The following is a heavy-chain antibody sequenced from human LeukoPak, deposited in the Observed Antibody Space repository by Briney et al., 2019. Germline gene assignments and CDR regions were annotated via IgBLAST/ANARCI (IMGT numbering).Heavy chain of an antibody. CDR1: GGSISSYY. V-gene: IGHV4-59*01. J-gene: IGHJ5*02. D-gene: IGHD3-16*01. CDR3: ARLFSFPLRAPFDP. Sequence: SETLSLTCTVSGGSISSYYWSWIRQPPGKGLEWIGYIFYSGGTNYNPSLKSRVTISVDTSKNQFSLKLSSVTAADTAVYYCARLFSFPLRAPFDPWGQGTLVTVSS. CDR2: IFYSGGT.